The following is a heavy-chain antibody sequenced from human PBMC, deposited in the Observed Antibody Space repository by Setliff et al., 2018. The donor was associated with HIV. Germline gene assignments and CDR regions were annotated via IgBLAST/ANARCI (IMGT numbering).Heavy chain of an antibody. V-gene: IGHV4-61*09. CDR3: ARHTAPYSSGFYSVAAWFDP. CDR1: GDYIGSDNYY. J-gene: IGHJ5*02. CDR2: IYTSGTT. D-gene: IGHD6-19*01. Sequence: SETLSLTCTVSGDYIGSDNYYWTWIRHSAGKGLEWIGHIYTSGTTYYNPSLKSRVTISVDTSKNQFSLKLTSVTAADTAVYHCARHTAPYSSGFYSVAAWFDPWGQGTLVTVSS.